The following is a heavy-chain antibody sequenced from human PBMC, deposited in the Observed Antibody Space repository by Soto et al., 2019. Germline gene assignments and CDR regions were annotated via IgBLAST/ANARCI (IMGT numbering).Heavy chain of an antibody. D-gene: IGHD1-26*01. CDR3: ARPAGGGRCYYGRDG. CDR1: RGSISSSRYF. J-gene: IGHJ6*04. Sequence: SETLSLTCTVSRGSISSSRYFWDWIRQPPGKGLEWIGNIYSSGSTDYNPSLNSRMTLSVDTCKKRCSLNLRCVTATETAVYYCARPAGGGRCYYGRDGLGRGTTVTVAS. V-gene: IGHV4-39*01. CDR2: IYSSGST.